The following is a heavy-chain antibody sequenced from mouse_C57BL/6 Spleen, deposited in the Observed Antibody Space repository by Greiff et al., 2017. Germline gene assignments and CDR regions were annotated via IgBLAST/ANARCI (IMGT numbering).Heavy chain of an antibody. CDR2: IDPSDSYT. V-gene: IGHV1-50*01. CDR1: GYTFTSYW. J-gene: IGHJ4*01. Sequence: VQLQQPGAELVKPGASVKLSCKASGYTFTSYWMQWVKQRPGQGLEWIGEIDPSDSYTNYNQKFTGKATLTVDTSSRTPYMQLSSLTSEDSAVYYCARERNDSVLRVDYWGQGTSVTVSS. CDR3: ARERNDSVLRVDY. D-gene: IGHD1-1*01.